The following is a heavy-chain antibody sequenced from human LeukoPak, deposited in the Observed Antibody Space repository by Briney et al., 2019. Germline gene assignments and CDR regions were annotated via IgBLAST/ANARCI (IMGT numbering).Heavy chain of an antibody. J-gene: IGHJ3*02. CDR1: GFTFSSYE. Sequence: GGSLRLSCAASGFTFSSYEMNWVRQAPGKGLEWVSYISSSGSTIYYADSVKGRFTTSRDNAKNSLYLQMNSLRAEDTAVYYCARGDSSSYAFDIWGQGTMVTVSS. V-gene: IGHV3-48*03. CDR3: ARGDSSSYAFDI. CDR2: ISSSGSTI. D-gene: IGHD6-13*01.